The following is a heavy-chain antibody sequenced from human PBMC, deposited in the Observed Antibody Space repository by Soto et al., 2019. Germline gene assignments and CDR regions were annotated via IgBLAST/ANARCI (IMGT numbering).Heavy chain of an antibody. D-gene: IGHD3-22*01. CDR3: ARFITMIVAQPEAWFDP. Sequence: SETLSLTCAVSGGSISSGGYSWSWIRQPPGKGLEWIGYIYYSGSTNYNPSLKSRVTISVDTSKNQFSLKLSSVTPADTAVYYCARFITMIVAQPEAWFDPWGQGTLVTVS. CDR2: IYYSGST. J-gene: IGHJ5*02. V-gene: IGHV4-61*08. CDR1: GGSISSGGYS.